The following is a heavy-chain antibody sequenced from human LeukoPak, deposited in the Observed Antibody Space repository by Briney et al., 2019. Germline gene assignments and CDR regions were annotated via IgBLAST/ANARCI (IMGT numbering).Heavy chain of an antibody. J-gene: IGHJ3*02. V-gene: IGHV3-23*01. D-gene: IGHD3-22*01. Sequence: GGSLRLSCAASGFTFSSYAMTWVRQAPGKGLEWVSAISGSGGSTYYADSVKGRFTISRDNSKNTLYLQMNSLRAEDTAVYYCAKKKRSGYYDSSGHDAFDIWGQGTMVTVSS. CDR3: AKKKRSGYYDSSGHDAFDI. CDR1: GFTFSSYA. CDR2: ISGSGGST.